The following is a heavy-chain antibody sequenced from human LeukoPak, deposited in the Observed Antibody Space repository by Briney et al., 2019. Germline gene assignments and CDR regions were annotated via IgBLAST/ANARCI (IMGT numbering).Heavy chain of an antibody. V-gene: IGHV3-23*01. CDR3: ARGGSSSWYGYYYGMDV. Sequence: GGSLRLSCAASGFTFRSYDMKWVRQAPGKGLEWVSGVSGSGGSTYYADYVKARFTISRDNSKNMLYLQMNSLRAEDTAVYYCARGGSSSWYGYYYGMDVWGQGTTVTVSS. CDR2: VSGSGGST. CDR1: GFTFRSYD. J-gene: IGHJ6*02. D-gene: IGHD6-13*01.